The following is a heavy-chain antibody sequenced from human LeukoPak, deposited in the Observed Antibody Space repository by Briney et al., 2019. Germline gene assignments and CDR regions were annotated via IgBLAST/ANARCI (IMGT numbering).Heavy chain of an antibody. CDR3: AKDYGSGSYDDPFDY. CDR1: GFTFSSYA. V-gene: IGHV3-23*01. CDR2: ISGGGGST. J-gene: IGHJ4*02. Sequence: GGSLRLSCAASGFTFSSYAMSWVRQAPGKGLEWVSAISGGGGSTHYADSVKGRFTISRDNSKITLYLQMNSLRAEDTAVYYCAKDYGSGSYDDPFDYWGQGTLVTVSS. D-gene: IGHD3-10*01.